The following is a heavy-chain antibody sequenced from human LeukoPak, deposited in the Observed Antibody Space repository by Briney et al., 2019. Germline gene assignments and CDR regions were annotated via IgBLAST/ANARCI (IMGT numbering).Heavy chain of an antibody. J-gene: IGHJ4*02. V-gene: IGHV1-18*04. D-gene: IGHD3-10*01. Sequence: ASVKVSCKASGYTFTGYYMHWVRQAPGQGLEWMGWISAYNGNTNYAQKLQGRVTMTTDTSTSTAYMELRSLRSDDTAVYYCASITMVRGVIWGQFDYWGQGTLVTVSS. CDR3: ASITMVRGVIWGQFDY. CDR2: ISAYNGNT. CDR1: GYTFTGYY.